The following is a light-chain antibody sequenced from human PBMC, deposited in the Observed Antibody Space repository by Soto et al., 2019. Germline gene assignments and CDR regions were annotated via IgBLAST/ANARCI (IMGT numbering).Light chain of an antibody. CDR3: QQTRDFPLT. Sequence: DIQMTQSPSSVSASVGDTVTVTCRASQGISRWLAWYLQKPGKAPRLLIYAASSLQNGVPPRFSGTYSGTDFSLTISSLQPGDSATYFCQQTRDFPLTVGGGTKVDIK. CDR1: QGISRW. CDR2: AAS. V-gene: IGKV1-12*01. J-gene: IGKJ4*01.